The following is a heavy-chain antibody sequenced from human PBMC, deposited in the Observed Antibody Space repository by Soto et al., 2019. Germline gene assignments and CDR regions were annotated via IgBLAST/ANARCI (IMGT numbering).Heavy chain of an antibody. CDR3: ARCPIVAVFDY. V-gene: IGHV4-34*01. CDR2: INHSGST. Sequence: SETLSLTCAVYGGSFSGYYWSWIRQPPGKGLEWIGEINHSGSTNYNPSLKSRVSISVDTSNNQISLKLSSVTAADTAVYYCARCPIVAVFDYWGQGTLVTVS. CDR1: GGSFSGYY. D-gene: IGHD3-22*01. J-gene: IGHJ4*02.